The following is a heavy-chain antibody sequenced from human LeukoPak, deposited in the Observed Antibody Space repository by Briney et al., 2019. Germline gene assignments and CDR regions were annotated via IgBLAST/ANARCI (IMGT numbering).Heavy chain of an antibody. D-gene: IGHD5-12*01. CDR3: ASGYDYGIFEY. CDR1: GFTFSNHW. Sequence: GGSLRLSCAASGFTFSNHWMHWVRQVPGKGLVWVSRISSDGRMINYADSVKGRFTISRDNSKNTLYLQMHSLRAEGTAVYYCASGYDYGIFEYWGQGTLVTISP. J-gene: IGHJ4*02. V-gene: IGHV3-74*01. CDR2: ISSDGRMI.